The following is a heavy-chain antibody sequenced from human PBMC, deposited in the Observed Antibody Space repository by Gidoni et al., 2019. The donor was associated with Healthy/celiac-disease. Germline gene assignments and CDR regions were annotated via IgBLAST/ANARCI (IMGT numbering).Heavy chain of an antibody. CDR2: ISYDGSNK. D-gene: IGHD2-15*01. CDR1: GFPFSSYA. CDR3: ARDARLGYCSGGSCYQPDYYYYYGMDV. J-gene: IGHJ6*02. V-gene: IGHV3-30-3*01. Sequence: QVQLVESGGGVVQPGRSLRLSCAASGFPFSSYAMHWVRPAPGKGLEWVAVISYDGSNKYYADSVKGRFTISRDNSKNTLYLQMNSLRAEDTAVYYCARDARLGYCSGGSCYQPDYYYYYGMDVWGQGTTVTVSS.